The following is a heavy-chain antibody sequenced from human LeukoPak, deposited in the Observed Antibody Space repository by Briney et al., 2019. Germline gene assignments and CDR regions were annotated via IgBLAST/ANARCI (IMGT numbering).Heavy chain of an antibody. CDR1: GFTFSNAW. CDR2: IKSKTDGWTT. V-gene: IGHV3-15*01. J-gene: IGHJ4*02. CDR3: TATYCSSTSCSNFDY. Sequence: PGGSLRLSCAASGFTFSNAWMSWVRQAPGKGLEWVGRIKSKTDGWTTDYAAPVKGRFTISRDDSKNTLYLQMNSLKTEDTAVYYCTATYCSSTSCSNFDYWGQGTLVTVAS. D-gene: IGHD2-2*01.